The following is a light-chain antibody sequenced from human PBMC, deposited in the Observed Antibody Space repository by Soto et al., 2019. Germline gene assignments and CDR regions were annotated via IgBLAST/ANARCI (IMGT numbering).Light chain of an antibody. Sequence: QSALTQPASVSGSPGQSITISCTGTSSDVGGYNYDSWYQQHPGKAPKLMIYEVSNRPSGVSNRFSGSKSGNTASLTISGLHAEDEADYYCSSYTSSSTLVFGGGTKLTVL. J-gene: IGLJ2*01. V-gene: IGLV2-14*01. CDR3: SSYTSSSTLV. CDR1: SSDVGGYNY. CDR2: EVS.